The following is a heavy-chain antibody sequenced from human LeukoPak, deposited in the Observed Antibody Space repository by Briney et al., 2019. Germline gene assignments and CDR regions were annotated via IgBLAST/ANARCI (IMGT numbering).Heavy chain of an antibody. D-gene: IGHD5-18*01. J-gene: IGHJ4*02. CDR2: FDPEDGET. V-gene: IGHV1-24*01. CDR1: VYTLTESS. Sequence: SVKVSCKVSVYTLTESSMHWVRQAPGQGLQWMGGFDPEDGETIYAPKFQGRVTMTEDTSTDTAYMEMRSLRSEDTALYYCAAGSVDTAFFFDYWGQGTLVTVSS. CDR3: AAGSVDTAFFFDY.